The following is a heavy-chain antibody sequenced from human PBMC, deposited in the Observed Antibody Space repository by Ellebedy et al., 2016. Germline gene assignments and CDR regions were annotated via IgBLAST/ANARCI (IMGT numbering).Heavy chain of an antibody. CDR2: ISGYNGNT. CDR3: ARGRTAVAGTADWFDP. V-gene: IGHV1-18*01. CDR1: GYTFTGYG. J-gene: IGHJ5*02. D-gene: IGHD6-19*01. Sequence: ASVKVSXXASGYTFTGYGVSWVRLAPGQGLEWMGWISGYNGNTHYAQKFQGRVTMTRNTSMSTAYMELSSLRSDDTAVYYCARGRTAVAGTADWFDPWGQGTLVTVSS.